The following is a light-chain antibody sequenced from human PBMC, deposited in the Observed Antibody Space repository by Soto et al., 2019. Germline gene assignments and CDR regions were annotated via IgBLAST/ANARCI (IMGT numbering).Light chain of an antibody. CDR1: QSISSW. CDR3: QQYNSFWT. Sequence: DIQMTQSPSTLSASVGDRVTITCRASQSISSWLAWYQQKPGKAPKLLIYKASSLESGVQSRFSGSGSGTKFTLSISSLQPDDFATYYCQQYNSFWTFGQGTKVDI. J-gene: IGKJ1*01. V-gene: IGKV1-5*03. CDR2: KAS.